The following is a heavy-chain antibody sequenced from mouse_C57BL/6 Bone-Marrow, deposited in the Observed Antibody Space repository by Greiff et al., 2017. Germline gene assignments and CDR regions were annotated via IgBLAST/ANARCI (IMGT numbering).Heavy chain of an antibody. D-gene: IGHD2-2*01. CDR1: GFNIKDDY. CDR2: IDPENGDT. J-gene: IGHJ3*01. CDR3: TAMVRAY. Sequence: EVLLQQSGAELVRPGASVKLSCTASGFNIKDDYMHWVKPRPEQGLEWIGWIDPENGDTEYASKFQGKATITADTSSNTAYLQLSSLTSEDTAVYYCTAMVRAYWGQGTLVTVAA. V-gene: IGHV14-4*01.